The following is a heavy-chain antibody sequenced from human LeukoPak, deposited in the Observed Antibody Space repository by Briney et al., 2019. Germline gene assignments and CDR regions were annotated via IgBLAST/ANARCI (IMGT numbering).Heavy chain of an antibody. J-gene: IGHJ6*03. D-gene: IGHD6-19*01. V-gene: IGHV4-59*01. CDR3: ARGVKQWLVPYYYYYYMDV. CDR1: GGSISTYY. Sequence: SETLSLTCTVSGGSISTYYWNWIRQPPGKGLEWIGYIYYSGSTNYNPSLKSRVTISVDTSKNQFSLKLSSVTAEDTAVYYCARGVKQWLVPYYYYYYMDVWGKGTTVTVSS. CDR2: IYYSGST.